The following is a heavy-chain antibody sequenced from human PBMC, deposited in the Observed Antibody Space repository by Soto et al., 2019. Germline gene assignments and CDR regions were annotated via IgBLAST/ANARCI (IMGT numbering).Heavy chain of an antibody. D-gene: IGHD3-3*01. CDR3: ASLRFLGRRYYYMDV. V-gene: IGHV4-59*01. Sequence: SETLSLTCTVSGGSISSYYWSWIRQPPGKGLEWIGYIYYSGSTNYNPSLKSRVTISVDTSKNQFSLKLSSVTAADTAVYYCASLRFLGRRYYYMDVWGKGTTVTVS. CDR1: GGSISSYY. J-gene: IGHJ6*03. CDR2: IYYSGST.